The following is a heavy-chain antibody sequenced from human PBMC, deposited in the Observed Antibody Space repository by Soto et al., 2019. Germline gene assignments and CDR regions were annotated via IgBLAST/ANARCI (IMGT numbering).Heavy chain of an antibody. Sequence: QVQLVQSGAEVKKPGSSVKVSCRASGHTSNSYVIMWVRQAPGQGLEWMGGVIPLLGSVAYEQNVRDRVTITAYKSMRTGYIEMTKLRYDDTAIYYCAGFGYSKGYGYWGQGTQVTVSS. CDR3: AGFGYSKGYGY. D-gene: IGHD5-12*01. CDR2: VIPLLGSV. CDR1: GHTSNSYV. J-gene: IGHJ4*02. V-gene: IGHV1-69*06.